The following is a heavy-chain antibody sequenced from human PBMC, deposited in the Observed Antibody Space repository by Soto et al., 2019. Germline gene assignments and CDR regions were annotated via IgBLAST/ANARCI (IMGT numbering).Heavy chain of an antibody. CDR2: INPTRGGT. CDR1: GYTFSDFY. J-gene: IGHJ4*02. CDR3: AKGLTAATSGWLSQFDT. V-gene: IGHV1-2*02. D-gene: IGHD6-19*01. Sequence: ASVKVSCKASGYTFSDFYLHWVRQAPGHGLEWVGWINPTRGGTNYAQKFRDRVTVTADPSISTAYIEFSRLSSDDTAVYYCAKGLTAATSGWLSQFDTWGQGTVVTVSS.